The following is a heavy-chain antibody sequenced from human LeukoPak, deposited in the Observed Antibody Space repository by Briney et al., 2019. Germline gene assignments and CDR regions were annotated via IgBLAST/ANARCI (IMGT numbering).Heavy chain of an antibody. J-gene: IGHJ4*02. Sequence: GGSLRLSCAASGFTFSDYYMSWIRRAPGKGLEWVSYISSSGSTIYYADSVKGRFTISRDNAKNSLYLQMNSLRAEDTAVYYCAREARYCSRTSCSVWRGGADYWGQGTLVTVSS. CDR3: AREARYCSRTSCSVWRGGADY. D-gene: IGHD2-2*01. CDR2: ISSSGSTI. CDR1: GFTFSDYY. V-gene: IGHV3-11*04.